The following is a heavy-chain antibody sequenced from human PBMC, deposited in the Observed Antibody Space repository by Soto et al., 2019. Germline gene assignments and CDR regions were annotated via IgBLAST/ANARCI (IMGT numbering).Heavy chain of an antibody. D-gene: IGHD2-2*01. V-gene: IGHV4-59*08. J-gene: IGHJ4*02. CDR2: IYYSGST. Sequence: SETLSLTCTVSGGSISSYYWSWIRQPPGKGLEWIGYIYYSGSTNYNPSLKSRVTISVDTSKNQFSLKLSSVTAADTAVYYCAGSVLGYCSSTSCGFDYWGQGTLVTVSS. CDR3: AGSVLGYCSSTSCGFDY. CDR1: GGSISSYY.